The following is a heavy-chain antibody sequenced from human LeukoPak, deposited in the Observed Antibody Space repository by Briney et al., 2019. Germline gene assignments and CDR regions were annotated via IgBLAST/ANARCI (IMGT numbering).Heavy chain of an antibody. Sequence: SETLSLTCTVSGGSISSSSYYWGWIRQPPGKGLEWIGSIYYSGSTYYNPSLKSRVTISVDTSKNQFSLKLSSVTAADTAVYYCAGKGSYCSGGSCYLGAQYYFDYWGQGTLVTVSS. CDR2: IYYSGST. D-gene: IGHD2-15*01. J-gene: IGHJ4*02. CDR1: GGSISSSSYY. V-gene: IGHV4-39*07. CDR3: AGKGSYCSGGSCYLGAQYYFDY.